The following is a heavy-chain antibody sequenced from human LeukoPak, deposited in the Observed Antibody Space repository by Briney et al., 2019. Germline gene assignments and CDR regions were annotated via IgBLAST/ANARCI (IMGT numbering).Heavy chain of an antibody. CDR2: IYHSGST. Sequence: SETLSLTCTVSGGSISSYYWSWIRQPPGKGLEWIGYIYHSGSTNYNPSLKSRVTISVDTSKNQFSLKLSSVTAADTAVYYCARAISGSYSRAFDIWGQGTMVTVSS. V-gene: IGHV4-59*01. CDR1: GGSISSYY. J-gene: IGHJ3*02. D-gene: IGHD1-26*01. CDR3: ARAISGSYSRAFDI.